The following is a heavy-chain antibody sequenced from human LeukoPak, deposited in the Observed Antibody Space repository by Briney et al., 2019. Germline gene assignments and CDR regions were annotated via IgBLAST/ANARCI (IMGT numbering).Heavy chain of an antibody. CDR1: GGSISSSNW. V-gene: IGHV4-4*02. Sequence: SETLSLTCTVSGGSISSSNWWSWVRQPPGKGLEWIVEIYHSGSTYYNPSLKSRVTISVDTSKNQFSLKLSSVTAADTAVYYCARGGLLRFLEWLSDSDYWGQGTLVTVSS. J-gene: IGHJ4*02. D-gene: IGHD3-3*01. CDR2: IYHSGST. CDR3: ARGGLLRFLEWLSDSDY.